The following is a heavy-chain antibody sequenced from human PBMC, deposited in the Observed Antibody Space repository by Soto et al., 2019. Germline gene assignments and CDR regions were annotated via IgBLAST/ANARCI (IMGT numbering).Heavy chain of an antibody. CDR1: GYTFTSYG. CDR3: ARDLRVGATHGDYFDY. Sequence: SVKVSCKASGYTFTSYGISWVRQAPGQGLEWMGWISAYNGNTNYAQKLQGRVTMTTDTSTSTAYMELRSLRSDDTAVYYCARDLRVGATHGDYFDYWGQGTLVTVSS. V-gene: IGHV1-18*01. CDR2: ISAYNGNT. J-gene: IGHJ4*02. D-gene: IGHD1-26*01.